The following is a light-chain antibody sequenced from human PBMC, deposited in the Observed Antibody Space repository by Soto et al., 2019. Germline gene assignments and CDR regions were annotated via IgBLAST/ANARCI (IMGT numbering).Light chain of an antibody. CDR2: DVS. J-gene: IGLJ1*01. CDR1: SSDVGGYNY. Sequence: ALTQPRSVSGSPGQSVTISCTGTSSDVGGYNYVSWYQQHPGKAPKLMIYDVSKRPSGVPDRFSGSKSGNTASLTISGLQAEDEADYYCCSYAGSYTSPYVFGTGTKLTVL. V-gene: IGLV2-11*01. CDR3: CSYAGSYTSPYV.